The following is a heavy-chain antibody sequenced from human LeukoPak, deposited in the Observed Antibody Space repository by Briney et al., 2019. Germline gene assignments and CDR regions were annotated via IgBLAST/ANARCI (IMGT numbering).Heavy chain of an antibody. J-gene: IGHJ4*02. CDR2: IYTSGST. CDR1: GGSISSYY. D-gene: IGHD6-13*01. Sequence: SETLSLTCTVSGGSISSYYWSWIRQAAGKGLEWIGRIYTSGSTNYNPSLKSRVTMSVDTSKNQFSLKLSSVTAADTAVYHCARDRYSSSWYAPDYFDYWGQGTLVTVSS. V-gene: IGHV4-4*07. CDR3: ARDRYSSSWYAPDYFDY.